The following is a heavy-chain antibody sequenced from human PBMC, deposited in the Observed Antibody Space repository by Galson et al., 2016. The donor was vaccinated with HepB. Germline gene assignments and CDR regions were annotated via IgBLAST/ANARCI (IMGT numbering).Heavy chain of an antibody. Sequence: SVKVSCKASGYTFTNYAMHWVRQAPGQRLEWMGWISAGNGNTKCSQKFQGRVTFTRDTSASTAYMELSSLRSEDTAVYYCARDGGSGWSRLWWGQGTLVAVSS. V-gene: IGHV1-3*01. CDR3: ARDGGSGWSRLW. CDR1: GYTFTNYA. D-gene: IGHD6-19*01. CDR2: ISAGNGNT. J-gene: IGHJ4*02.